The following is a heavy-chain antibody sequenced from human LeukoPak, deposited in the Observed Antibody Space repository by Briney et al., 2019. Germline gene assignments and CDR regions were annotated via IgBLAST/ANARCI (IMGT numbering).Heavy chain of an antibody. J-gene: IGHJ4*02. CDR3: AKHRTYYDFWSGYYMAY. CDR1: GFTFSNYA. V-gene: IGHV3-23*01. Sequence: GGSLRLSCAASGFTFSNYAMSWVRQAPGKGLEWVSAISGNAGSTYSADSVKGRFTISRDNSKNTLYLQMNSLRAEDTAVYYCAKHRTYYDFWSGYYMAYWGQGTLVTVSS. CDR2: ISGNAGST. D-gene: IGHD3-3*01.